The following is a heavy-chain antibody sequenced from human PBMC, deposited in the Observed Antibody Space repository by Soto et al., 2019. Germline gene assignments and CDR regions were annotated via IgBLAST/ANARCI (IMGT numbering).Heavy chain of an antibody. D-gene: IGHD2-15*01. J-gene: IGHJ3*02. CDR3: AKGVVVALDAFDI. Sequence: GGSLRLSCAASGFTFSSYAMSWVRQAPGKGLEWVSAISGSGGSTYYADSVKGRFTISRDNSKTTLYLQMNSLRAEDTAVYYCAKGVVVALDAFDIWGQGTMVTVSS. V-gene: IGHV3-23*01. CDR1: GFTFSSYA. CDR2: ISGSGGST.